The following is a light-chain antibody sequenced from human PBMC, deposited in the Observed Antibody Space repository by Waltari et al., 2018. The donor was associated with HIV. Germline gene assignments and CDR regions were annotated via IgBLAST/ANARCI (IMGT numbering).Light chain of an antibody. J-gene: IGLJ3*02. CDR2: RNK. CDR3: AAWDDSLSGGV. Sequence: QSALTHPPSASGPPGQRVTISCSGSSSNIGSYSLYWYQQLPGTAPKLLIYRNKQRPSGVPDRFSGPKAGTSASLAISGLRSEDEADYYCAAWDDSLSGGVFGGGTKLTVL. CDR1: SSNIGSYS. V-gene: IGLV1-47*01.